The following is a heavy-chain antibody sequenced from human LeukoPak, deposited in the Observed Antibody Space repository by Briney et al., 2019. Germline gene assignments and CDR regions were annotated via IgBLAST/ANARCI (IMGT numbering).Heavy chain of an antibody. J-gene: IGHJ4*02. CDR2: IVPIFVTP. Sequence: SVKVSCKASGCTFSSYGTSWVRQAPGQGLEWMGGIVPIFVTPSYAQKFRGRVTFTADKSTRTAYMELRSLRSEDTAVYYCARDNDSRDPPHFDYWGQGTLVTVSS. CDR3: ARDNDSRDPPHFDY. V-gene: IGHV1-69*06. D-gene: IGHD3-16*01. CDR1: GCTFSSYG.